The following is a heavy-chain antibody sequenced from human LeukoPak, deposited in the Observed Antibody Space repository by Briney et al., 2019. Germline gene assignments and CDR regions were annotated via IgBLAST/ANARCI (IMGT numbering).Heavy chain of an antibody. Sequence: SETLSLTCTVSGGSVSSGSYYWSWIRQPPGKGLEWIGYIYYSGSTNYNPSLKSRVTISVDTSKNQFSLKLSSVTAADTAVYYCARGHSPSDYWGQGTLVTVSS. CDR2: IYYSGST. J-gene: IGHJ4*02. V-gene: IGHV4-61*01. CDR3: ARGHSPSDY. CDR1: GGSVSSGSYY.